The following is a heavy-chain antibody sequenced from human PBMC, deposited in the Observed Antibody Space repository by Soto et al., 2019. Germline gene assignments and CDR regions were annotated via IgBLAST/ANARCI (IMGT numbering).Heavy chain of an antibody. J-gene: IGHJ5*01. Sequence: QVQLVQSGAEVKKPGASVKASCKASGYTFTSHYMHWVRQAPGQGLEWMGIINPSDGSTTYAQKFRGRVTMTRETSTSTVYMEMSSLRSEETAVYYCAREPPGAGVWRNSNGFDSWGQGTLGTVSS. CDR1: GYTFTSHY. V-gene: IGHV1-46*01. CDR2: INPSDGST. CDR3: AREPPGAGVWRNSNGFDS. D-gene: IGHD3-16*01.